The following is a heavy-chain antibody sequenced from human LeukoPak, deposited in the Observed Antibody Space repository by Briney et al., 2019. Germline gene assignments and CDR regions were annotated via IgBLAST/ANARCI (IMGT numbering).Heavy chain of an antibody. CDR1: GGSISSSSYY. J-gene: IGHJ6*04. CDR3: ASGRVRGRGMDV. V-gene: IGHV4-39*07. D-gene: IGHD3-10*01. CDR2: INHSGST. Sequence: TSETLSLTCTVSGGSISSSSYYWGWIRQPPGKGLEWIGEINHSGSTNYNPSLKSRVTISVDTSKNQFSLKLSSVTAADTAVYYCASGRVRGRGMDVWGKGTTVTVSS.